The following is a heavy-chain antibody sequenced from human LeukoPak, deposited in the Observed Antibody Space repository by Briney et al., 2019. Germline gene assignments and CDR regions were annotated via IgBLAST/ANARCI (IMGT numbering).Heavy chain of an antibody. CDR2: INGDGSNT. CDR1: GFTFSSYW. Sequence: GGSLRLSCAASGFTFSSYWMHWVRQAPGKGLEWVSRINGDGSNTDYADSVKGRFTISRDSAKNTLYLQMNSLRAEDTAVYYCANYDFYYYYMDVWGKGTTVTVSS. J-gene: IGHJ6*03. CDR3: ANYDFYYYYMDV. D-gene: IGHD3-3*01. V-gene: IGHV3-74*01.